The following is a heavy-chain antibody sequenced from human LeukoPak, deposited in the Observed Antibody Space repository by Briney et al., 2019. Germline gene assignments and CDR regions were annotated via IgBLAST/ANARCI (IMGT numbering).Heavy chain of an antibody. CDR2: INHSGSP. Sequence: SETLSLTCAVSGGSFSAYYWSWIRQPPGKGLEWIGEINHSGSPNYNPSLKSRVTISIDTSKNQFSLKLSSVTAADTAIYYCARDGKSGTPEFDYWGQGTLVTV. CDR3: ARDGKSGTPEFDY. CDR1: GGSFSAYY. J-gene: IGHJ4*02. V-gene: IGHV4-34*01. D-gene: IGHD1-7*01.